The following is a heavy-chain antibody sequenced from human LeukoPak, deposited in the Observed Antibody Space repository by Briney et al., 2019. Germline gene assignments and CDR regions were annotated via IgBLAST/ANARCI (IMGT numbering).Heavy chain of an antibody. J-gene: IGHJ4*02. V-gene: IGHV1-69*05. CDR3: ARGSPYSSSWYARSDQVDY. D-gene: IGHD6-13*01. Sequence: SVKVSCKASGGTFSSYAISWVRQAPGQGLEWMGGIIPIFGTANYAQEFQGRVTITTDESTSTAYMELSSLRSEDTAVYYCARGSPYSSSWYARSDQVDYWGQGTLVTVSS. CDR2: IIPIFGTA. CDR1: GGTFSSYA.